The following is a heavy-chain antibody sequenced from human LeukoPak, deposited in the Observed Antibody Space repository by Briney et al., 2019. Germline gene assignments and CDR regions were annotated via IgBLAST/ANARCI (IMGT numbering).Heavy chain of an antibody. Sequence: GGSLRLSCAASGFSFRSYAMTWVRQAPGKGLEWVSTISGNGGSTYFAGAMKGRFTISRDNSKNTLYLQMNSLRAEDTAVYYCAKASLAANYDSSGWYFFDYWGQGTLVTVSS. CDR3: AKASLAANYDSSGWYFFDY. J-gene: IGHJ4*02. CDR2: ISGNGGST. CDR1: GFSFRSYA. V-gene: IGHV3-23*01. D-gene: IGHD6-19*01.